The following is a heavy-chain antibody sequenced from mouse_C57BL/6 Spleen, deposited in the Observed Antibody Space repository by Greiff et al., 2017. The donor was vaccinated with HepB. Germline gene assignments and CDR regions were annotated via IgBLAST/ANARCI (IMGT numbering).Heavy chain of an antibody. CDR2: IYPGSGNT. J-gene: IGHJ2*01. CDR1: GYSFTSYY. Sequence: VQLQQSGPELVKPGASVKISCKASGYSFTSYYIHWVKQRPGQGLEWIGWIYPGSGNTKYNEKFKGKAKLTADTSSSTAYMQLSSLTSEDSAVYYCARYGLTGTHYFDYWGQGTTLTVSS. CDR3: ARYGLTGTHYFDY. V-gene: IGHV1-66*01. D-gene: IGHD4-1*01.